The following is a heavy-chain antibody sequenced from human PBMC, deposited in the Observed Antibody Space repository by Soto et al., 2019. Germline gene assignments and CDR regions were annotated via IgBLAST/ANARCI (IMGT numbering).Heavy chain of an antibody. D-gene: IGHD6-13*01. CDR1: GYKVTSYG. J-gene: IGHJ6*02. CDR2: MNPNSGNT. CDR3: ARYPADPYRSSWYTKAVSYYYYYYGMDV. V-gene: IGHV1-8*01. Sequence: GNVSCKAYGYKVTSYGINWVLQATGQGLEWMGWMNPNSGNTGYAQKFQGRVTMTRNTSISTAYMELSSLRSEDTAVYYCARYPADPYRSSWYTKAVSYYYYYYGMDVWGQATTVTVSS.